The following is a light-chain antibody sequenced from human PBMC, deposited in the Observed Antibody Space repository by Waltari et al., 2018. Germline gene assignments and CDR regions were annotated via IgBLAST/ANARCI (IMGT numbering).Light chain of an antibody. V-gene: IGKV3-20*01. CDR3: QHYLRLPVT. CDR1: QSVTRA. CDR2: GAS. J-gene: IGKJ1*01. Sequence: DIVLTQSPGTLSLSPGESATLSCRTSQSVTRALAWYQQKPGQAPRLLIYGASNRATGIPDRFSGSGSGTDFSLTISSLEPEDCAVYYCQHYLRLPVTFGQGTKVEVK.